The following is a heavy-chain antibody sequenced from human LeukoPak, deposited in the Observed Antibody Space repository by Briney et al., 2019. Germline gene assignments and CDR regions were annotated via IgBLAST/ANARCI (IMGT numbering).Heavy chain of an antibody. CDR3: ARGCSSTSCYTGAFDI. J-gene: IGHJ3*02. CDR2: INPSGGST. Sequence: ASVKVSCKASGYTFTSYYMHWVRQAPGQGLEWMGIINPSGGSTSYAQKFQGRVTMTRDTSISTAYMELSRLRSDDTAVYYCARGCSSTSCYTGAFDIWGQGTMVTVSS. CDR1: GYTFTSYY. D-gene: IGHD2-2*02. V-gene: IGHV1-46*01.